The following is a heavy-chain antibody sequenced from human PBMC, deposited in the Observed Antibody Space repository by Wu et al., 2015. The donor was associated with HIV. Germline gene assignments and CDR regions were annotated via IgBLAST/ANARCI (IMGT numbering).Heavy chain of an antibody. Sequence: QVQLVQSGAGVRKPGSSVMVSCKASGDTFNKYAISWVRQAPGQGLEWMGGIVPVYNIPNYAEKFQDRVTITADRSTSTAYMELSSLRSADTAIYYCARGRYSGYDSPRVYYYYMDVWGLGTTVIVSS. V-gene: IGHV1-69*14. CDR2: IVPVYNIP. J-gene: IGHJ6*03. D-gene: IGHD5-12*01. CDR3: ARGRYSGYDSPRVYYYYMDV. CDR1: GDTFNKYA.